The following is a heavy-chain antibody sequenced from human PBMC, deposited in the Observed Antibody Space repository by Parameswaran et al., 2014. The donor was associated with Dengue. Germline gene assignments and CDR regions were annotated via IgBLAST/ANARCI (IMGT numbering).Heavy chain of an antibody. CDR3: GRDRDVVATMYYYYYGMDV. CDR2: ISSSSSYM. D-gene: IGHD5-12*01. J-gene: IGHJ6*02. V-gene: IGHV3-21*01. Sequence: WIRQPPGKGLEWVSSISSSSSYMYYADSVKGRFTISRDNAKNSVYLQMNSLRAEDTAVYYCGRDRDVVATMYYYYYGMDVWGQGTTVTVSS.